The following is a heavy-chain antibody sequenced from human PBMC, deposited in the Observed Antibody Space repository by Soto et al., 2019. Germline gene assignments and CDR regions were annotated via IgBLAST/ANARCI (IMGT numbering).Heavy chain of an antibody. V-gene: IGHV3-66*01. CDR1: GLAVSWNY. D-gene: IGHD6-19*01. CDR3: ARDRDSSAWFGY. J-gene: IGHJ4*02. CDR2: IYSGGST. Sequence: GGSLRLSCAASGLAVSWNYMSWVRQAPGKGLEWVSVIYSGGSTYYADSVKGRFTISRDNSKNTVYLQMNSLRVDDTAIYYCARDRDSSAWFGYWGQGTLVTVSS.